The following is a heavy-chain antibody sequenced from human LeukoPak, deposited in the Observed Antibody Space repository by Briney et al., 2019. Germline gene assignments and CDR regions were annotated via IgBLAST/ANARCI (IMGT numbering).Heavy chain of an antibody. V-gene: IGHV4-39*07. CDR1: GGSISSSSYY. CDR3: ARSGDYGVHYFDY. Sequence: SETLSLTCTVSGGSISSSSYYWGWIRQPPGKGLEWIGSIYYSGSTYYNPSLKSRVTISVDTSKNQFSLKLSSVTAADTAVYYCARSGDYGVHYFDYWGQGTLVTVSS. CDR2: IYYSGST. J-gene: IGHJ4*02. D-gene: IGHD4-17*01.